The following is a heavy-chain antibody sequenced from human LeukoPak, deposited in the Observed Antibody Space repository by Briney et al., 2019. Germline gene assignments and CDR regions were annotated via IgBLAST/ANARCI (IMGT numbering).Heavy chain of an antibody. CDR3: ARHSVAAPSDY. J-gene: IGHJ4*02. Sequence: SETLSLICAVSGYSISSGYYWGWIRPPPGKGLEGIGSIYHSESTYYNPSLKHRVTISVDTSKNQFSLQLSSVTAADTAVYYCARHSVAAPSDYWGQGTLVTVSS. CDR2: IYHSEST. D-gene: IGHD6-19*01. CDR1: GYSISSGYY. V-gene: IGHV4-38-2*01.